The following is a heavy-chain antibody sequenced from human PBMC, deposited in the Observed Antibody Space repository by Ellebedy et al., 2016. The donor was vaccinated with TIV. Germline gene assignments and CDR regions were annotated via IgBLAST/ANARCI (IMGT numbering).Heavy chain of an antibody. V-gene: IGHV4-59*11. CDR2: IYYSGST. J-gene: IGHJ6*03. CDR1: GGSFSGHY. CDR3: ARGGVIAAAGTSPPYYYYYYMDV. Sequence: MPSETLSLTCAVYGGSFSGHYWSWIRQPPGKGLEWIGYIYYSGSTNYNPSLKSRVTISVDTSKNQFSLKLSSVTAADTAVYYCARGGVIAAAGTSPPYYYYYYMDVWGKGTTVTVSS. D-gene: IGHD6-13*01.